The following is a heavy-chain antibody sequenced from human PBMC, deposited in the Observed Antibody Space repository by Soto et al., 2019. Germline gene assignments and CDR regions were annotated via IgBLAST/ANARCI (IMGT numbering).Heavy chain of an antibody. CDR2: IIPISGTA. CDR1: GGTFSSYA. J-gene: IGHJ6*02. Sequence: QVQLVQSGAEVKKPGSSVKVSCKASGGTFSSYAISWVRQAPGQGLEWMGGIIPISGTANYAQKFQGRVTITADESTSTAYMALSSLRSEYTAGYYCARSQGSSTSLEIYYYYYYGMDVWGQGTTVTVSS. V-gene: IGHV1-69*01. CDR3: ARSQGSSTSLEIYYYYYYGMDV. D-gene: IGHD2-2*01.